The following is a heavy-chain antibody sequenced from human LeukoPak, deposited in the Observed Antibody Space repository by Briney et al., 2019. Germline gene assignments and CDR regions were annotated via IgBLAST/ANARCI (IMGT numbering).Heavy chain of an antibody. CDR2: ISAYNGNT. Sequence: ASVKVSCKASGYTFTSYVISWVRQAPGQGLEWMGWISAYNGNTNYAQKLQGRVTMTTDTSSSTAYMELRSLRSDDTAVYYCARDRDSSGWYYYYYGMDVWGQGTTVTVSS. CDR1: GYTFTSYV. D-gene: IGHD6-19*01. CDR3: ARDRDSSGWYYYYYGMDV. V-gene: IGHV1-18*01. J-gene: IGHJ6*02.